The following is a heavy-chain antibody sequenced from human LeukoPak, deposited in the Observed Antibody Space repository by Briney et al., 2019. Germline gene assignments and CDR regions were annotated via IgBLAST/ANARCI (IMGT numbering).Heavy chain of an antibody. CDR3: ARDDQVSTSSPKFNDAFDI. D-gene: IGHD2-2*01. J-gene: IGHJ3*02. CDR1: GGSFSTYY. V-gene: IGHV4-59*01. CDR2: IYYSGST. Sequence: SETLSLTCTVSGGSFSTYYWTWIRQPPGKGLEWIGYIYYSGSTNYNPSLKSRVTMSLDTSKNQFSLKLNSVTAADTAVYYCARDDQVSTSSPKFNDAFDIWGQGTMVTVSS.